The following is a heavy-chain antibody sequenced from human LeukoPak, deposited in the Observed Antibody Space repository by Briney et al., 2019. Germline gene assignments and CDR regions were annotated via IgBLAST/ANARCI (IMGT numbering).Heavy chain of an antibody. CDR1: GGSIDSTNY. CDR2: IAHDGTR. Sequence: PSETLSLTCGVSGGSIDSTNYWSWVRQAPGTGLEWIGQIAHDGTRNYNSSLRSRVAMSFDRANNYFSLRLTAVTAADPALSYCTRENRPFCPFAFWGRGVLVTVSS. V-gene: IGHV4-4*02. D-gene: IGHD2/OR15-2a*01. CDR3: TRENRPFCPFAF. J-gene: IGHJ2*01.